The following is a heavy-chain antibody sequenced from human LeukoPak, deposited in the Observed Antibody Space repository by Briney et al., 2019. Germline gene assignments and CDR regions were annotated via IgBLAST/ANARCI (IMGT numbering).Heavy chain of an antibody. CDR3: ANVDYGDSNPSYYLDY. D-gene: IGHD4-17*01. CDR1: GFTFSSYG. V-gene: IGHV3-30*02. Sequence: GGSLRLSCAASGFTFSSYGMHWVRQAPGKGLEWVAFIRYDGSNKYYADSVKGRFTISRDNSKNTLYLQMNSLRAEDTAVYYCANVDYGDSNPSYYLDYWGQGTLVTVSS. CDR2: IRYDGSNK. J-gene: IGHJ4*02.